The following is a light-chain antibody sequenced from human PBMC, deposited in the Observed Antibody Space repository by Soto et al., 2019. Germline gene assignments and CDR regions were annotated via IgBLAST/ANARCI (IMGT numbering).Light chain of an antibody. J-gene: IGKJ1*01. V-gene: IGKV3-20*01. Sequence: VLTQSPATLSLSPGDSATLSCRASQSVSNYLAWYQQKPGRAPRLLIYGASSRATGIQDRFSGSGSGTEFTLTIRRLEPEDFAVYYCKQYGSSPWTFGQGTKVDI. CDR3: KQYGSSPWT. CDR1: QSVSNY. CDR2: GAS.